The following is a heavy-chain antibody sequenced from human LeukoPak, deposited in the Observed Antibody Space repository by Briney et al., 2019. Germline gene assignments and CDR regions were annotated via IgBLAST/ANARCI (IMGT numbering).Heavy chain of an antibody. D-gene: IGHD3-22*01. V-gene: IGHV3-30-3*01. CDR1: GFTFSSYT. J-gene: IGHJ4*02. CDR3: ARDYYDSSGYYVGVY. Sequence: GGSLGLSCAASGFTFSSYTLHWARQAPGKGLEWVAVITYDGNNKYYADSVKGRFTISRDNFKNTLYLEMNSLRAEDTAVYYCARDYYDSSGYYVGVYWGQGTLVTVSS. CDR2: ITYDGNNK.